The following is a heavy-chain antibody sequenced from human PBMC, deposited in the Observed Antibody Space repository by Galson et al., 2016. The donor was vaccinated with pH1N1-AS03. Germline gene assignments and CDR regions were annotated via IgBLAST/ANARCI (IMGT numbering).Heavy chain of an antibody. CDR2: IYSGVSADT. CDR3: ARTSGYSSHWALDI. D-gene: IGHD5-18*01. V-gene: IGHV5-51*01. Sequence: QSGAEVTKPGESLKISCKGSGPSFVRYWIGWVRQMPGKGLEWMGVIYSGVSADTRYSPSFQGQVTIPADKSISTAYLQWSSLKASDSAIYYCARTSGYSSHWALDIWGQGTMVTVSS. CDR1: GPSFVRYW. J-gene: IGHJ3*02.